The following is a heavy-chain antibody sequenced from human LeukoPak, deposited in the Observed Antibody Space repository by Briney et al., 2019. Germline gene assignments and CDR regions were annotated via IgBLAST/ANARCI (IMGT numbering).Heavy chain of an antibody. CDR2: ISSSSTI. J-gene: IGHJ4*02. D-gene: IGHD6-19*01. CDR3: AREALIAVAGTFDY. V-gene: IGHV3-48*01. Sequence: PGXSLRLSCAASGFTFSSYSMNWVRQAPGKGLEWVSYISSSSTIYYADSVKGRFTISRDNAKNSLYLQMNSLRAEDTAVYYCAREALIAVAGTFDYWGQGTLVTVSS. CDR1: GFTFSSYS.